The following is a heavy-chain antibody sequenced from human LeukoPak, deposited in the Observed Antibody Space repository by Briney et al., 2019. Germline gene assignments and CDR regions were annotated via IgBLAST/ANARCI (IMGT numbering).Heavy chain of an antibody. V-gene: IGHV3-23*01. J-gene: IGHJ4*02. D-gene: IGHD2-15*01. CDR3: AKGYCSGGSCYSGLFDY. Sequence: GGSLRLSCAASGFTFSSYAMSWVRQAPGKGLEWVSAISGSGGSTYYADSVKGRFTISRDNSKNTLYLQMNSLRAEDTAVYYCAKGYCSGGSCYSGLFDYWGQGTLVTVSS. CDR1: GFTFSSYA. CDR2: ISGSGGST.